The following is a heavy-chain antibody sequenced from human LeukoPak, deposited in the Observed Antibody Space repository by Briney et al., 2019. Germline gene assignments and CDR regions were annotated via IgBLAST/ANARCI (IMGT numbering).Heavy chain of an antibody. V-gene: IGHV4-34*01. CDR1: GGSFSGYY. CDR2: INHSGST. Sequence: PSETLSLTCAVYGGSFSGYYWSWIRQPPGKGLEWIGEINHSGSTNYNPSLKSRITISLDTSKNQFSLKLSSVTAADTAVYYCARSAGTFPFDYWGQGTLVTVSS. J-gene: IGHJ4*02. CDR3: ARSAGTFPFDY. D-gene: IGHD6-19*01.